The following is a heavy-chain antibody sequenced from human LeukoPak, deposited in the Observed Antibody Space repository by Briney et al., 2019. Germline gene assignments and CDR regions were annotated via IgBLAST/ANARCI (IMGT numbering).Heavy chain of an antibody. J-gene: IGHJ6*03. CDR1: GYTFTGYY. CDR2: INPNSGGT. D-gene: IGHD2-15*01. Sequence: GASVKVSCKASGYTFTGYYMHWVRQAPGQGLEWMGWINPNSGGTNYAQKFQGRVTMTRDTSISTAYMELSRLRSDDTAVYYCARDCSGGSCLDDYYMDVWGKGTTVTVSS. CDR3: ARDCSGGSCLDDYYMDV. V-gene: IGHV1-2*02.